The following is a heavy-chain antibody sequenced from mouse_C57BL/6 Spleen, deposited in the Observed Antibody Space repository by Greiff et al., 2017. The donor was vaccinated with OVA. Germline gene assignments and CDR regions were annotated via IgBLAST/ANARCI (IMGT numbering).Heavy chain of an antibody. V-gene: IGHV5-17*01. Sequence: EVHLVESGGGLVKPGGSLKLSCAASGFTFSDYGMHWVRQAPEKGLEWVAYISSGSSTIYYADTVKGRFTISRDNAKNTLFLQMTSLRSEDTAMYYCARHYNYDEGGYYALDDWGQGASVTVSS. CDR3: ARHYNYDEGGYYALDD. CDR1: GFTFSDYG. CDR2: ISSGSSTI. D-gene: IGHD2-12*01. J-gene: IGHJ4*01.